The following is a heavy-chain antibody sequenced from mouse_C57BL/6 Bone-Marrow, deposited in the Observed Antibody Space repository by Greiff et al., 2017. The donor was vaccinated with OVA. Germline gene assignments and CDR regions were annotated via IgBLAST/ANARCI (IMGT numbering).Heavy chain of an antibody. CDR2: ISSGGSYT. V-gene: IGHV5-6*01. J-gene: IGHJ2*01. CDR3: ARPGKGGYFDY. Sequence: EVKLLQSGGDLVKPGGSLKLSCAASGFTFSSYGMCWVRQTPGQRLEWVATISSGGSYTYYPDSVKGRVTMSRDKAKNTLYMELRSLKSEDTAMYYCARPGKGGYFDYWGQGTTLTVSS. CDR1: GFTFSSYG.